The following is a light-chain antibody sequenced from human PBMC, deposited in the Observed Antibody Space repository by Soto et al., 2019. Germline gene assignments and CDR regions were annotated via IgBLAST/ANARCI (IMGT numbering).Light chain of an antibody. J-gene: IGKJ4*01. CDR2: AAS. CDR1: RGIGNY. Sequence: DIQMTQSPSSLSASVGDRVTITCRASRGIGNYLAWYQQKPGKGPNLLIYAASALQSGVSYRFSGSGSGTDFNLTISSLQPGDVAPYYCQKYDDAPLSFGGGTEVEI. CDR3: QKYDDAPLS. V-gene: IGKV1-27*01.